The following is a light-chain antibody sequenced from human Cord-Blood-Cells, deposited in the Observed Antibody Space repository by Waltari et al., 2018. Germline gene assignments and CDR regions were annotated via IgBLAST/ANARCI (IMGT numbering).Light chain of an antibody. CDR3: QQYDNLPLT. Sequence: DIQMIQSPSSLSASVGDRVTITCQASQDISNYLNWYQQKPGKAPKLLIYDASNLETGVPARFSGSGSGTDFTFTISSLQPEDIATYYCQQYDNLPLTFGGGTNVEIK. J-gene: IGKJ4*01. CDR2: DAS. CDR1: QDISNY. V-gene: IGKV1-33*01.